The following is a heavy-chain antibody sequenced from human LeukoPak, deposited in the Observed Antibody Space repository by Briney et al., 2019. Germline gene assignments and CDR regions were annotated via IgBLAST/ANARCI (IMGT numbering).Heavy chain of an antibody. D-gene: IGHD3-10*01. CDR2: IYYSGST. V-gene: IGHV4-30-4*01. J-gene: IGHJ3*02. CDR1: GGSISSGDYY. CDR3: ARTITMVRGVRIPVAFDI. Sequence: SETLSLTCTVSGGSISSGDYYWSWIRQPPGKGLEWIGYIYYSGSTYYNPSLKSRVTISVDTSKNQFSLKLSSVTAADTAVYYCARTITMVRGVRIPVAFDIWGQGTMVTVSS.